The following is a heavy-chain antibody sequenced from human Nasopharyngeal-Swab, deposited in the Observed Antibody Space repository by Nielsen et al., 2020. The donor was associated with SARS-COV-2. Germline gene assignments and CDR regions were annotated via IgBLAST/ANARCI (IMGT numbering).Heavy chain of an antibody. Sequence: GESLKISCAASGFTFSSYGMHWVRQAPGKGLGWVAFIRYDGSNKYYADSVKGRFTISRDNSKNTLYLQMNSLRAEDTAVYYCAKDLGYCSSTGCAAGSFDYWGQGTLVTVSS. D-gene: IGHD2-2*01. CDR1: GFTFSSYG. J-gene: IGHJ4*02. CDR2: IRYDGSNK. CDR3: AKDLGYCSSTGCAAGSFDY. V-gene: IGHV3-30*02.